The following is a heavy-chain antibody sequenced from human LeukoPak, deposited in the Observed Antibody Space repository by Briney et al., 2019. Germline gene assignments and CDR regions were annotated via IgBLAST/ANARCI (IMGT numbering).Heavy chain of an antibody. J-gene: IGHJ4*02. CDR1: GFTVSSNY. V-gene: IGHV3-66*01. CDR3: ARDDHKNY. Sequence: PGGSLRLSCAASGFTVSSNYMSWVRQAPGQGLEWVSVIYSDDNTHYADSVQGRFTISRDNSKNTVYLQMNSLRAEDMAVYYCARDDHKNYWGQGTLVTVSS. CDR2: IYSDDNT.